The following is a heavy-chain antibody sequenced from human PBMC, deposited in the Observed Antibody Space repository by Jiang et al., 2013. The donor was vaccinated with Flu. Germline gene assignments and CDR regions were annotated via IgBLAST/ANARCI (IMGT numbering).Heavy chain of an antibody. CDR2: INTNTGNP. CDR3: ASGGPPNYFDY. CDR1: GYTFTSYA. D-gene: IGHD3-16*01. V-gene: IGHV7-4-1*02. Sequence: CKASGYTFTSYAMNWVRQAPGQGLEWMGWINTNTGNPTYAQGFTGRFVFSLDTSVSTAYLQISSLKAEDTAVYYCASGGPPNYFDYWGQGTLVTVSS. J-gene: IGHJ4*02.